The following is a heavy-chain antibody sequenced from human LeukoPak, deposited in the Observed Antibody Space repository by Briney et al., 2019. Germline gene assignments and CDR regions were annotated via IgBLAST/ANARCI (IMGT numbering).Heavy chain of an antibody. CDR1: GYTFTSYD. V-gene: IGHV1-8*01. D-gene: IGHD3-3*01. J-gene: IGHJ4*02. CDR3: ARGRRHYDFWSGYYRNYYFDY. Sequence: SVKVSCKVSGYTFTSYDINWVRQATGPGLGWMGWMNPNIDNTGYAQKFQGRVTMTRNTSISTAYMELSSLRSEDTAVYYCARGRRHYDFWSGYYRNYYFDYWGQGTLVTVSS. CDR2: MNPNIDNT.